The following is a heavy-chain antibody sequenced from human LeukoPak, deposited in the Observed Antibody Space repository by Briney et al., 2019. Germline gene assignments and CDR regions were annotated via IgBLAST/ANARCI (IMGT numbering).Heavy chain of an antibody. D-gene: IGHD3-16*01. CDR1: GYTFTGYY. J-gene: IGHJ4*02. CDR3: ARKVGSPIMGIGY. CDR2: INPNSGGT. V-gene: IGHV1-2*02. Sequence: ASVKVSCKASGYTFTGYYMHWVRQAPGQGLEWMGWINPNSGGTNYAQKFQGRVTMTRDTSIGTAYMELSRLRSDDTAVYYCARKVGSPIMGIGYWGQGTLVTVSS.